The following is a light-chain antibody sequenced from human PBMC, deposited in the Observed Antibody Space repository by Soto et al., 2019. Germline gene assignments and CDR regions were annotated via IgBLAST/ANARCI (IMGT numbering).Light chain of an antibody. J-gene: IGKJ1*01. V-gene: IGKV3-15*01. CDR3: XXXNNWPPWT. CDR2: DAS. CDR1: QSVSNN. Sequence: ILMTQSPATLSVSPGERATLSCRASQSVSNNLAWYQQKPGQAPRLLIYDASTRATGIPARFSGSGSGTEFTLTITGLQSEDFAXXYCXXXNNWPPWTFGQGTKVEIK.